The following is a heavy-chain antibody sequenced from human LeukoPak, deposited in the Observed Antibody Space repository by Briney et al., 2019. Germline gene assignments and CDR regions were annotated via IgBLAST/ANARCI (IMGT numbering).Heavy chain of an antibody. CDR2: IYSGGST. D-gene: IGHD3-10*01. J-gene: IGHJ4*02. CDR1: GFIVSSKY. Sequence: QAGGSLRLSCAASGFIVSSKYMSWVRQAPGKGLEWVSVIYSGGSTHYADSVKGRFTISRDNSKNMLYLQMNSLRAEDTAVYYCAKDRWFGELSTNFDYWGQGTLVTVSS. CDR3: AKDRWFGELSTNFDY. V-gene: IGHV3-66*01.